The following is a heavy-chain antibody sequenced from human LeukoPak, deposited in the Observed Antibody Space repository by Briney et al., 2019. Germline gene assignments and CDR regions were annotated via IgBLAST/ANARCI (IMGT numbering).Heavy chain of an antibody. CDR2: IRYDGSNK. CDR1: GFTSSSYG. V-gene: IGHV3-30*02. D-gene: IGHD4-17*01. Sequence: GGSLRLSCAASGFTSSSYGMHWVRQAPGKGLEWVAFIRYDGSNKYYADSVKGRFTISRDNSKNTLYLQMNSLRAEDTAVYYCARGPTNTVTFDYWGQGTLVTVSS. J-gene: IGHJ4*02. CDR3: ARGPTNTVTFDY.